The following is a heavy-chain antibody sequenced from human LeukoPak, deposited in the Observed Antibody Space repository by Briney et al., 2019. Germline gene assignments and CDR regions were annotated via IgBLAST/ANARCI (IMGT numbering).Heavy chain of an antibody. CDR3: AKGVTLDSSGYYFY. J-gene: IGHJ4*02. CDR2: ISGSGGST. D-gene: IGHD3-22*01. V-gene: IGHV3-23*01. Sequence: PGGSLRLSCAASGFTVSSNYMSWVRQAPGKGLEWVSAISGSGGSTYYADSVKGRFTISRDNSKNTLYLQMNSLRAEDTAVYYCAKGVTLDSSGYYFYWGQGTLVTVSS. CDR1: GFTVSSNY.